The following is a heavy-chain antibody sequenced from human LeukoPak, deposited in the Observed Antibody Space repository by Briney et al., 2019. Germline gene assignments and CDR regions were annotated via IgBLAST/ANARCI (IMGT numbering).Heavy chain of an antibody. V-gene: IGHV1-2*02. J-gene: IGHJ4*02. D-gene: IGHD3-10*01. CDR2: INPNSGGT. CDR3: ARDGLLWFGELLYLDY. Sequence: GASVKVSCKASGYTFTGYYMHWVRQAPGQGLEWMGWINPNSGGTNYAQKFQGRVTMTKDMSISTAYMELSRLRSDDTAVYYCARDGLLWFGELLYLDYWGQGTLVTVSS. CDR1: GYTFTGYY.